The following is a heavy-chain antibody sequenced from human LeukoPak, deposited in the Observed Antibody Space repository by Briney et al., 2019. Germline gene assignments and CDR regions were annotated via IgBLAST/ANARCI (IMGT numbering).Heavy chain of an antibody. Sequence: PGGSLRLSCAASGFTFSSYWVSWVRQAPGKGLEWIGNTYYSGSTHYNPSLKSRVTTSIDTSKNQFSLEVSSVTAADTAVYFCARRGGTAAGNYFDYWGQGILVTVSS. CDR1: GFTFSSYW. CDR3: ARRGGTAAGNYFDY. J-gene: IGHJ4*02. V-gene: IGHV4-39*01. D-gene: IGHD6-13*01. CDR2: TYYSGST.